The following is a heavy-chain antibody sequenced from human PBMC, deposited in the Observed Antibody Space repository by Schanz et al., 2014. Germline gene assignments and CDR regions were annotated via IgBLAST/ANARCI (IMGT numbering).Heavy chain of an antibody. CDR3: ARRSVSPSGNSYGYVVAWFDP. V-gene: IGHV4-4*02. Sequence: QVQLQESGPGLVKPSGTLSLTCAVSGGSISSSNWWSWVRQPPGKGLEWIGEIYHSGSTNYKPSRKSRVTISADKSKTQFSLKLRSVTAADTAVYYCARRSVSPSGNSYGYVVAWFDPWGQGTLVTVSS. J-gene: IGHJ5*02. D-gene: IGHD5-18*01. CDR1: GGSISSSNW. CDR2: IYHSGST.